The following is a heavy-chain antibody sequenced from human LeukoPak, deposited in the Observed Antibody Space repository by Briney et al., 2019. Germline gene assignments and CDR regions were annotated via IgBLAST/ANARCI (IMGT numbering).Heavy chain of an antibody. CDR2: IKQHGSEK. D-gene: IGHD2-2*01. J-gene: IGHJ4*02. Sequence: GGSLRLSCAASGFTFSSYWMSWVRQAPGKGLEWVANIKQHGSEKYYVDSVKGRFTISRDNAKNSLYLQMNSLRAEDTAVYYCARPATGYCSSAGCHWDSWGQGTLVTVSS. CDR3: ARPATGYCSSAGCHWDS. CDR1: GFTFSSYW. V-gene: IGHV3-7*01.